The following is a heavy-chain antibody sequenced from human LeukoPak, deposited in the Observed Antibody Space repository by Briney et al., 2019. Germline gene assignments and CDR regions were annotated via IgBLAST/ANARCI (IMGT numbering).Heavy chain of an antibody. CDR1: GDSVSSNSAA. CDR2: TYYRSKWYN. D-gene: IGHD2-15*01. V-gene: IGHV6-1*01. Sequence: KISQTLSLTCAISGDSVSSNSAAWNWIRQSPSRGLEWLGRTYYRSKWYNDYAVSVKSRITINPDTSKNQFSLQLNSVTPEDTAVYYCARRLLGYCSGGSCYSGYFQHWGQGTLVTVSS. J-gene: IGHJ1*01. CDR3: ARRLLGYCSGGSCYSGYFQH.